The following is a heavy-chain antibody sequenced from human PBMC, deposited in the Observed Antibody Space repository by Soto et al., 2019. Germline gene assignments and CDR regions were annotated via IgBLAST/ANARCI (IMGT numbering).Heavy chain of an antibody. CDR3: ASLSYYYDSSGSPFDY. V-gene: IGHV4-38-2*01. CDR2: IYHSGST. Sequence: SETLSLTCAVSGYSISSGYYWGWIRRPPGKGLEWIGSIYHSGSTYYNPSLKSRVTISVDTSKNQFSLKLSSVTAADTAVYYCASLSYYYDSSGSPFDYWGQGTLVTVSS. D-gene: IGHD3-22*01. J-gene: IGHJ4*02. CDR1: GYSISSGYY.